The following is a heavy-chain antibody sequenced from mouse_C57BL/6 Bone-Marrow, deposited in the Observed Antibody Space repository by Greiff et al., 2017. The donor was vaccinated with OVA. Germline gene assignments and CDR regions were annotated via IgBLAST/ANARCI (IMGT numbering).Heavy chain of an antibody. J-gene: IGHJ3*01. D-gene: IGHD1-1*01. Sequence: EVQLQESGGGLVQPGGSLKLSCAASGFTFSDYYMYWVRQTPEKRLEWVAYISNGGGSTYYPDTVKGRFTISRDNAKNTLYLQMSRLKSEDTAMYYCARERDYYGSSSWFAYWGQGTLVTVSA. V-gene: IGHV5-12*01. CDR1: GFTFSDYY. CDR3: ARERDYYGSSSWFAY. CDR2: ISNGGGST.